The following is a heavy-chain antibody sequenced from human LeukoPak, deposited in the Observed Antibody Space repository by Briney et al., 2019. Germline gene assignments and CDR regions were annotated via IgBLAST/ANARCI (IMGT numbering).Heavy chain of an antibody. CDR2: INPNSGGT. CDR3: ARGPELFEEHAFDI. D-gene: IGHD1-26*01. J-gene: IGHJ3*02. Sequence: ASVKVSCKASGYTFTGYFMHWVRQAPGQGLEWMGWINPNSGGTNSAQKFQGRVTMTRDTSITTAYMDLNRLRSDDTAMYYCARGPELFEEHAFDIWGQGTMVTVSS. CDR1: GYTFTGYF. V-gene: IGHV1-2*02.